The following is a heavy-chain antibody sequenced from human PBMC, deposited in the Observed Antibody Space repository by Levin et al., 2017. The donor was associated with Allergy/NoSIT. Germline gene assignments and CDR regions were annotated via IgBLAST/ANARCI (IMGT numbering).Heavy chain of an antibody. D-gene: IGHD3-16*02. CDR3: ARGGPPNYDYNWGSYRDGYFDY. CDR1: GFTFGDYA. CDR2: IRNKAHGGTT. V-gene: IGHV3-49*04. Sequence: SCTGSGFTFGDYAMSWVRQAPGKGLEWVGFIRNKAHGGTTEYAASVKGRLTISRDDSKSIAYLQMNSLKTDDTAVYFCARGGPPNYDYNWGSYRDGYFDYWGQGTLVTVSS. J-gene: IGHJ4*02.